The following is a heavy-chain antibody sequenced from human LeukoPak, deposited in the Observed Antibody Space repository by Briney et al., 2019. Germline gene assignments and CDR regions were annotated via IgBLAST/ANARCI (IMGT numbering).Heavy chain of an antibody. D-gene: IGHD3-9*01. V-gene: IGHV4-59*01. CDR3: ARDAVEGDILTGYSNNWFDP. Sequence: SETLSLTCTVSGGSISSYYWSWIRQPPGKGLEWIGYIYYSGSTNYNPSLKSRVTISVDTSKNQFSLKLSSVTAADTAVYYCARDAVEGDILTGYSNNWFDPWGQGTLVTVSS. CDR2: IYYSGST. J-gene: IGHJ5*02. CDR1: GGSISSYY.